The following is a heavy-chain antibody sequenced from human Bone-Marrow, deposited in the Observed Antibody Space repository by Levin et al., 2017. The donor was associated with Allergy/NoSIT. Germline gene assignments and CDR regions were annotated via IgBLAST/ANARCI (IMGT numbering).Heavy chain of an antibody. J-gene: IGHJ3*02. Sequence: GESLKISCAASGFTVSSNYMSWVRQAPGKGLEWVSVIYSGGSTYYADSVKGRFTISRDNSKNTLYLQMNSLRAEDTAVYYCARALGDSSGYYYFAFDIWGQGTMVTVSS. CDR2: IYSGGST. CDR3: ARALGDSSGYYYFAFDI. CDR1: GFTVSSNY. V-gene: IGHV3-53*01. D-gene: IGHD3-22*01.